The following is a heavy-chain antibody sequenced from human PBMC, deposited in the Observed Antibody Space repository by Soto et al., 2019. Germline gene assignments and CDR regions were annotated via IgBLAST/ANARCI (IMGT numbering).Heavy chain of an antibody. CDR1: EFTFRSYW. Sequence: GGSLRLSCAASEFTFRSYWMHWVRQSPGKGLVWASRISGDGSSTTYADSVRGRFTISRDNAKNTVYLQMDSLGAEDTAVYYCARSLPGTYGAFDLWGQGTMVTVSS. V-gene: IGHV3-74*01. CDR3: ARSLPGTYGAFDL. J-gene: IGHJ3*01. D-gene: IGHD1-7*01. CDR2: ISGDGSST.